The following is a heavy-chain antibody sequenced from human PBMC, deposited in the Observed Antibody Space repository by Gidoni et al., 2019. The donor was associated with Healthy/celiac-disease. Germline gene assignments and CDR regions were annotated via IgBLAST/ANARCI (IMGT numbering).Heavy chain of an antibody. D-gene: IGHD1-26*01. Sequence: EVQLVESGGGLIQPGGSLRLSCAASGFTVSSNYMSWVRQAPGKGLEWVSVIYSGGSTYYADSVKGRFTISRDNSKNTLYLQMNSLRAEDTAVYYCARDHIVGATYYYYGMDVWGQGTTVTVSS. CDR3: ARDHIVGATYYYYGMDV. J-gene: IGHJ6*01. CDR2: IYSGGST. V-gene: IGHV3-53*01. CDR1: GFTVSSNY.